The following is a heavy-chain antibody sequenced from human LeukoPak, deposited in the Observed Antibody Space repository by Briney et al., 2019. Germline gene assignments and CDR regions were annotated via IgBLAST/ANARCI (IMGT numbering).Heavy chain of an antibody. CDR2: IYSGGST. Sequence: GGSLRLSCAASGFTVSSNYMTWVRQAPGKGLEWVSVIYSGGSTYYADSVKGRFTISRDNSKNTLYLQTINLRAEDTAVYYCARGGYCSGGSCYSLYFDLWGRGTLVTVSS. J-gene: IGHJ2*01. V-gene: IGHV3-53*01. D-gene: IGHD2-15*01. CDR3: ARGGYCSGGSCYSLYFDL. CDR1: GFTVSSNY.